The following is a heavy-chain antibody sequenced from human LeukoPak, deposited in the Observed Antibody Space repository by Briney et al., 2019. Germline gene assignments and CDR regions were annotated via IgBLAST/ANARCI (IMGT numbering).Heavy chain of an antibody. CDR2: ISSSGGSP. V-gene: IGHV3-23*01. D-gene: IGHD2-2*01. Sequence: GGSLRLSCVASGFTFSTYALSWVRQAPGKGLEWVSAISSSGGSPYYADSVNGRFTISRDNSKNTLYLQMNSLRAEDTALYYCAKDQALSLSSSRALDYWGQEPWSPSPQ. CDR1: GFTFSTYA. J-gene: IGHJ4*01. CDR3: AKDQALSLSSSRALDY.